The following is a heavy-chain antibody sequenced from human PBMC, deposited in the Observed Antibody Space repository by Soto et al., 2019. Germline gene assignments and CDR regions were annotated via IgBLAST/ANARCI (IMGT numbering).Heavy chain of an antibody. CDR3: ARVYAGALSGTENSGAFDM. J-gene: IGHJ3*02. CDR2: IYPSGGST. D-gene: IGHD3-3*01. Sequence: ASVKVSCKASGYTFTSYYMHWVRQAPGQGLEWMGRIYPSGGSTDDAQKFQGRVTMTRDTSTSTVYMELSSLTSEDTAVYYCARVYAGALSGTENSGAFDMWGQGTMATVSS. V-gene: IGHV1-46*03. CDR1: GYTFTSYY.